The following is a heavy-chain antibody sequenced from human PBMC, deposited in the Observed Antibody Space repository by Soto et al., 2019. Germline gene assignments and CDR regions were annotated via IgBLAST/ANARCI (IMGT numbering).Heavy chain of an antibody. CDR2: INDDGSRT. Sequence: GGSLRLSFAASGFTLSNFWMHWVRQVPGKGLVWVSRINDDGSRTKYADSVEGRLTISRDTAKNTLYLQMDSLRVEDTAVYYCVRDHHDYDFWSGNPRGYFDLWGRGTLVTVSS. V-gene: IGHV3-74*01. D-gene: IGHD3-3*01. CDR1: GFTLSNFW. J-gene: IGHJ2*01. CDR3: VRDHHDYDFWSGNPRGYFDL.